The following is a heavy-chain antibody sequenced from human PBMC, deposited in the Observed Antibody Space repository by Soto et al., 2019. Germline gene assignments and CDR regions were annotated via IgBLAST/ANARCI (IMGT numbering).Heavy chain of an antibody. CDR3: ARWSVGAPFDY. CDR1: GFTFSSYG. V-gene: IGHV3-33*01. CDR2: IWYDGSNK. D-gene: IGHD1-26*01. Sequence: QVQLVESGGGVVQPGRSLRLSCAASGFTFSSYGMHWVRQAPGKGLEWVAVIWYDGSNKYYADSVKGRFTISRDNSKNTLYLQMNSLRAEDTAVYYCARWSVGAPFDYWGQGTLVTVSS. J-gene: IGHJ4*02.